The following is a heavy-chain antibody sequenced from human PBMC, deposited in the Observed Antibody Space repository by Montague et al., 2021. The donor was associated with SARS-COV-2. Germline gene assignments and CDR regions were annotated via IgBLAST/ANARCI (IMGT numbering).Heavy chain of an antibody. CDR1: GISFSSPS. CDR2: ITPRSDVI. D-gene: IGHD6-13*01. V-gene: IGHV3-48*02. J-gene: IGHJ4*02. CDR3: ARQTGMAALDY. Sequence: SLRLSCAASGISFSSPSLNWVRQAPGKGLEWLSFITPRSDVIHYADSVRGRFTISRDNTKNSLYLQMDSLRDDDTAVYYCARQTGMAALDYRGQGTLVTVSS.